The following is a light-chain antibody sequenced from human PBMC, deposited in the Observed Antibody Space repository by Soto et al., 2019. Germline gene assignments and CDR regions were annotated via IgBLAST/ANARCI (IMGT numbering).Light chain of an antibody. Sequence: DIVMTQSPLSLPVTPGEPASISCRSSQSLLHSNGYNYLDWYLQKPGQSPQLLISLGSNRASGVPDRFSGSGSGTDFTLKISRVEAEDVGVYYCMQAIQTPRTFGQGTKLEIK. CDR1: QSLLHSNGYNY. CDR3: MQAIQTPRT. J-gene: IGKJ2*01. CDR2: LGS. V-gene: IGKV2-28*01.